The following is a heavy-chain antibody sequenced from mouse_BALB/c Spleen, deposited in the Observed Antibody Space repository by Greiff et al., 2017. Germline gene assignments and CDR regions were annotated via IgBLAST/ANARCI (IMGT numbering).Heavy chain of an antibody. CDR2: ISYSGST. CDR3: ASSPLDYAMDY. V-gene: IGHV3-2*02. CDR1: GYSITSDYA. J-gene: IGHJ4*01. D-gene: IGHD6-1*01. Sequence: DVKLVESGPGLVKPSQSLSLTCTVTGYSITSDYAWNWIRQFPGNKLEWMGYISYSGSTSYNPSLKSRISITRDTSKNQFFLQLNSVTTEDTATYYCASSPLDYAMDYWGQGTSVTVSS.